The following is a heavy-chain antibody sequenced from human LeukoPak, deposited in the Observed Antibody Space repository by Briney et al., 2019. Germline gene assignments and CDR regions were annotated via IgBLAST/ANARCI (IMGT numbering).Heavy chain of an antibody. CDR1: GGPDSSGSYY. D-gene: IGHD6-19*01. Sequence: SETLSLTCTVSGGPDSSGSYYWSWIRQPPRKGLEWIGYISYSGSINYNPSLKSRVAISIDTSKNQFSLKLSSVTAADTAVYYCAFSSEIAVAAFHYWGQGTLVTVSS. V-gene: IGHV4-61*01. CDR2: ISYSGSI. CDR3: AFSSEIAVAAFHY. J-gene: IGHJ4*02.